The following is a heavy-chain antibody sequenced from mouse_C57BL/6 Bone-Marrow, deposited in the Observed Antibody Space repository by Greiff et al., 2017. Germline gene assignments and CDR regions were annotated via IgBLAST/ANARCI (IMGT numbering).Heavy chain of an antibody. Sequence: QVQLQQPGAELVKPGASVKLSCKASGYTFTSYWMHWVKQRPGRGLEWIGRIDPNRGGTNYNEKFKSKATLTVDNPSSPDYLQLSSLTSEDSAVYYCARRRSRWYFDVWGTGTTVTVSS. CDR3: ARRRSRWYFDV. J-gene: IGHJ1*03. V-gene: IGHV1-72*01. CDR1: GYTFTSYW. CDR2: IDPNRGGT.